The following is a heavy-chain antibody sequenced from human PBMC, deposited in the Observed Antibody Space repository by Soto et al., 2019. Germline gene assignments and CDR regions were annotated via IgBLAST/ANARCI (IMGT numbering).Heavy chain of an antibody. J-gene: IGHJ3*01. CDR3: EVGNDGFDF. CDR1: GFTFSDFY. CDR2: ISSSGSTI. D-gene: IGHD1-26*01. V-gene: IGHV3-11*01. Sequence: QVQLVESGGGLVKPGGSLRLSCAASGFTFSDFYIKWIRQAPGKGLEWISYISSSGSTIYYADSVKGRFTISRDNAKNSLSLQMNNLRVEDTAVCYCEVGNDGFDFWGQGTMVTVSS.